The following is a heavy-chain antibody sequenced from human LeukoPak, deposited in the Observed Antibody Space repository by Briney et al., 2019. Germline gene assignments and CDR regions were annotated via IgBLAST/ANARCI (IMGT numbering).Heavy chain of an antibody. CDR2: IKQDGSEK. V-gene: IGHV3-7*04. J-gene: IGHJ4*02. Sequence: GGSLRLSCGASGFTSSSYWMAWVRQGPGKGLEWVANIKQDGSEKLYVDSLKGRITTSGDNAKNSMLLQMNSLRAEDSAVYYCARGIYCPNGVCYPYWGQGTLVTVSS. CDR1: GFTSSSYW. CDR3: ARGIYCPNGVCYPY. D-gene: IGHD2-8*01.